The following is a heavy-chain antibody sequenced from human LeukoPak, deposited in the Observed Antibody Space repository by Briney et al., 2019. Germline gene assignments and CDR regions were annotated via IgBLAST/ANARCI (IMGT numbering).Heavy chain of an antibody. CDR2: INPYTFGT. Sequence: ASVKVSCKASGYTFTAHYIHWVRQAPGQGLQWMGWINPYTFGTNYAQGFQGRVTMTTDMSTNTVHMELRSLRFDDTAVYYCTRDMGGSYPFDPWAREPWSPSPQ. CDR1: GYTFTAHY. D-gene: IGHD1-26*01. J-gene: IGHJ5*02. V-gene: IGHV1-2*02. CDR3: TRDMGGSYPFDP.